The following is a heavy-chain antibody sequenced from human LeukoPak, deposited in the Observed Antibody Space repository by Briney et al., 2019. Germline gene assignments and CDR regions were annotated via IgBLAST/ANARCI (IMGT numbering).Heavy chain of an antibody. J-gene: IGHJ4*02. D-gene: IGHD2/OR15-2a*01. CDR3: AKDSAKKYDDY. Sequence: GGSLRLSCAASGFTFSSYGMSWVRQAPGKGLEWVSGISGSDGSTNYADSVKGRFTISRENSKNTLYLQMNSLRAEDTAVYYCAKDSAKKYDDYWGQGTLVTVSS. V-gene: IGHV3-23*01. CDR2: ISGSDGST. CDR1: GFTFSSYG.